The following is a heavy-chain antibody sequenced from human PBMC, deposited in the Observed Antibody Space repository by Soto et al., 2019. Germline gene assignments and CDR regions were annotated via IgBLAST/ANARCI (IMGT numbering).Heavy chain of an antibody. CDR2: MSPNSGHT. D-gene: IGHD4-4*01. J-gene: IGHJ6*02. V-gene: IGHV1-8*01. CDR1: GYTFTSYD. CDR3: ARVVMTTVPASYYYGMDV. Sequence: ASVKVSCKASGYTFTSYDINWVRQATGQGLEWMGWMSPNSGHTGYAQKFQGRVTMTTDTSTSTAYMELTSLRSDDTAVYYCARVVMTTVPASYYYGMDVWGQGTTVTVSS.